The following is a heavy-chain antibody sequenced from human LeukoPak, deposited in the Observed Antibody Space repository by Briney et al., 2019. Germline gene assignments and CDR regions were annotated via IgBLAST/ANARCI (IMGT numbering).Heavy chain of an antibody. CDR3: ARDCSSSSCYTGYGLDV. D-gene: IGHD2-2*02. CDR2: ISSSSSTI. J-gene: IGHJ6*02. V-gene: IGHV3-48*01. CDR1: GFTFSSYS. Sequence: GGSLRLSCAASGFTFSSYSMNWVRQAPGKGLEWVSYISSSSSTIYYADSVKGRFTISRDNAKNSLYLQMNSLRAEDTAVYYCARDCSSSSCYTGYGLDVWGQGTTVTVSS.